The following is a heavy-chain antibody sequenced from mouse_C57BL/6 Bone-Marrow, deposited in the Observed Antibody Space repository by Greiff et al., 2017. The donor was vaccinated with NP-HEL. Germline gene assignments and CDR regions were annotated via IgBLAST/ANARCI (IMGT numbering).Heavy chain of an antibody. J-gene: IGHJ4*01. V-gene: IGHV14-4*01. D-gene: IGHD2-1*01. CDR3: TTLGNSYAMDY. Sequence: EVKVVESGAELVRPGASVKLSCTASGFNIKDDYMHWVKQRPEQGLEWIGWIDPENGDTEYASKFQGKATITADTSSNTAYLQLSSLTSEDTAVYYCTTLGNSYAMDYWGQGTSVTVSS. CDR2: IDPENGDT. CDR1: GFNIKDDY.